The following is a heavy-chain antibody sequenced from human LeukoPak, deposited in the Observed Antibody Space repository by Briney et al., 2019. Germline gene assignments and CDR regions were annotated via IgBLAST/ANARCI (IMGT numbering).Heavy chain of an antibody. J-gene: IGHJ3*02. D-gene: IGHD1-26*01. CDR3: AREGARWEPSFSAFDI. V-gene: IGHV4-34*01. Sequence: SETLSLTCAVYGGSFSGYYWSWIRQPPGKGLEWIGEINHSGSTNYNPSLKSRVTISVDTSKNQFSLKLSSVTAAVTAVYYCAREGARWEPSFSAFDIWGQGTMVTVSS. CDR1: GGSFSGYY. CDR2: INHSGST.